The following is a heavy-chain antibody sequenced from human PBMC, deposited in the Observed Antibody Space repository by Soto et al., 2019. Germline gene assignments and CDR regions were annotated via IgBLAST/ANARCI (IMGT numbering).Heavy chain of an antibody. J-gene: IGHJ6*02. CDR2: IIPIFGTA. CDR1: GGTFSSYA. Sequence: SVKVSCKASGGTFSSYAISWVRQAPGQGLEWMGGIIPIFGTANYAQKFQGRVTITADESTSTAYMELSSLRSEDTAVYYCATRVSYSGSYYPYYYYYGMDVWGQGTTVTVSS. CDR3: ATRVSYSGSYYPYYYYYGMDV. D-gene: IGHD1-26*01. V-gene: IGHV1-69*13.